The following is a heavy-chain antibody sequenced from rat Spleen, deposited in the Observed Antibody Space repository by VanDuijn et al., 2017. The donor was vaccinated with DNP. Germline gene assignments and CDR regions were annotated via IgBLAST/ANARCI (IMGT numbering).Heavy chain of an antibody. CDR2: ITTSGDIS. V-gene: IGHV5-31*01. Sequence: EVQLVESGGDLMQPGRSLKLSCVASGFTFNTYWMTWIRQVPGKGLEWVASITTSGDISYYPDSVRGRFTISRDNAINTLYLQMTKLGSEDTAIYYCARNNYYAVDAWGQGTSVTVSS. D-gene: IGHD1-10*01. CDR3: ARNNYYAVDA. CDR1: GFTFNTYW. J-gene: IGHJ4*01.